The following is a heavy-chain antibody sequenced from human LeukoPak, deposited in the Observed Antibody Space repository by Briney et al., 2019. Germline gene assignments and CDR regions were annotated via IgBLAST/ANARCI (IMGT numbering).Heavy chain of an antibody. CDR1: GFTFSNYW. V-gene: IGHV3-7*01. CDR2: IKQDGSEK. Sequence: PGGSLRLSCAASGFTFSNYWMSWVRQAPGKGLEWVANIKQDGSEKYFVDSVKGRFTISRDNAKNSLYLQMNSLRAEDTAVYYCARDRRLIYSYYFDYWGQGTLVTVSS. CDR3: ARDRRLIYSYYFDY. J-gene: IGHJ4*02. D-gene: IGHD2-15*01.